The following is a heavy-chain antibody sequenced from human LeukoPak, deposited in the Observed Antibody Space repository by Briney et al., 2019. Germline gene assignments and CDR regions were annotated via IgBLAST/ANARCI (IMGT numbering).Heavy chain of an antibody. J-gene: IGHJ4*02. D-gene: IGHD6-13*01. CDR1: GFTFSSYA. CDR2: ISYDGSNK. Sequence: GGSLRLSCAASGFTFSSYAMHWVRQAPGKGLEWVAVISYDGSNKYYADFVKGRFTISRDNSKNTLYLQMNSLRAEDTAVYYCASEGSSSSWPYFDYWGQGTLVTVSS. CDR3: ASEGSSSSWPYFDY. V-gene: IGHV3-30*04.